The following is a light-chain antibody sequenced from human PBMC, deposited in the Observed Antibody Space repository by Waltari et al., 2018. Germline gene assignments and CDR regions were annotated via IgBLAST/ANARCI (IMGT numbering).Light chain of an antibody. CDR2: GAS. Sequence: EVVMTQSPATLSVSPGGRATLSCRASRSISINLVWYQQRPGQAPRLLIYGASTRATDIPAGFSGSGSGTEFTLTISSLQSEDAAVYYCQQFNDWPRTFGQGTKVEVK. CDR1: RSISIN. J-gene: IGKJ1*01. CDR3: QQFNDWPRT. V-gene: IGKV3-15*01.